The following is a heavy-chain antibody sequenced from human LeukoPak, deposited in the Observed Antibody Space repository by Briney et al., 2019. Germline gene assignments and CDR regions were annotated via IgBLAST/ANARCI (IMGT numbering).Heavy chain of an antibody. J-gene: IGHJ4*02. V-gene: IGHV3-30-3*01. Sequence: GGSLRLSCAASGFTFSSYAMHWVRQAPGKGLEWVAVISSDGSNKYYADSVKGRFTISRDNSKNTLYLQMNSLRAEDTAVYYCARTRSIELRSYFDYWGQGTLVTVSS. CDR2: ISSDGSNK. CDR3: ARTRSIELRSYFDY. D-gene: IGHD1-7*01. CDR1: GFTFSSYA.